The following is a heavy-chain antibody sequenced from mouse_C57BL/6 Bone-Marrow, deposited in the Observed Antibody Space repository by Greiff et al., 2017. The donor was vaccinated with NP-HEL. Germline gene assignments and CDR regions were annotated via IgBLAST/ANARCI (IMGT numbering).Heavy chain of an antibody. J-gene: IGHJ2*01. D-gene: IGHD2-1*01. CDR3: ARWDGNLDY. V-gene: IGHV1-61*01. CDR1: GYTFTSYW. Sequence: QVQLQQSGAELVRPGSSVKLSCKASGYTFTSYWMDWVKQRPGQGLEWIGNIYPSDSETHYNQKFKDKATLTVDKSSSTAYMQLSSLTSEDSAVYYCARWDGNLDYWGQGTTLTVSS. CDR2: IYPSDSET.